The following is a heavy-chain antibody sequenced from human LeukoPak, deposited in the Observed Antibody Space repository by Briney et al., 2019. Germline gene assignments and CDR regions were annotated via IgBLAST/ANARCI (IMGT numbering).Heavy chain of an antibody. CDR2: IFWDDDK. J-gene: IGHJ4*02. Sequence: SGPTLVKPIQTLTLTCTFSGFSLSTSGVGVGWVRQPPGKALEWLALIFWDDDKYYSPSLKNRLTITKGTSRNQVVLTMTNVDPVDTATYYCAHTGYSYGLDFWGQGTLVTVSS. V-gene: IGHV2-5*02. CDR3: AHTGYSYGLDF. CDR1: GFSLSTSGVG. D-gene: IGHD5-18*01.